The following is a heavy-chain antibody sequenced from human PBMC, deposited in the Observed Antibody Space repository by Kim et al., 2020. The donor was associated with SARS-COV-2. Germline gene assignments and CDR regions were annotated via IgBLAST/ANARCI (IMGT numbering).Heavy chain of an antibody. D-gene: IGHD3-16*01. J-gene: IGHJ4*02. CDR2: K. Sequence: KYYADSVKGRFTISRDNSKNTLYLQMNSLRAEDTAVYYCARDGASPRFDYWGQGTLVTVSS. V-gene: IGHV3-33*01. CDR3: ARDGASPRFDY.